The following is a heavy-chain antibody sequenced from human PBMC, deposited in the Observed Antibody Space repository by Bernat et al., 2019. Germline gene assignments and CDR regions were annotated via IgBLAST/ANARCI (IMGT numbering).Heavy chain of an antibody. CDR1: GYTFTSYA. D-gene: IGHD3-10*01. V-gene: IGHV7-4-1*01. Sequence: QVQLVQSGSELKKPGASAKVSCKPSGYTFTSYAMNWVRQAPGQGLECMGWINTNTGNPTYAQGFTGRFVFSLDTSVSTAYLQICSLKAEDTAVYYCARGFLAYYGSGSYYLDYWGQGTLVTVYS. CDR3: ARGFLAYYGSGSYYLDY. CDR2: INTNTGNP. J-gene: IGHJ4*02.